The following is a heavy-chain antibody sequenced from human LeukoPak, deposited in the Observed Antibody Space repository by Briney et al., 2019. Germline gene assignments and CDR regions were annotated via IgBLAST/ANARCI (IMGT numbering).Heavy chain of an antibody. J-gene: IGHJ4*02. D-gene: IGHD3-10*01. CDR2: FDPEDGET. CDR3: ATAVAHYYGSGSYYPYYFDY. V-gene: IGHV1-24*01. CDR1: GYTLTELS. Sequence: ASVKVSCKVSGYTLTELSMHWVRQAPGKGLEWMGGFDPEDGETIYAQKFQGRVTMIEDTSTDTAYMELSSLRSEDTAVYYCATAVAHYYGSGSYYPYYFDYWGLGTLVTVSS.